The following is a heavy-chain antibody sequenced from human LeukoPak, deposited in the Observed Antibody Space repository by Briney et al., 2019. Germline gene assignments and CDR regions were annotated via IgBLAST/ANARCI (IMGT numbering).Heavy chain of an antibody. CDR1: GGSFSGYY. CDR3: AGERRDGYNYY. J-gene: IGHJ4*02. V-gene: IGHV4-34*01. D-gene: IGHD5-12*01. CDR2: INHSGST. Sequence: SETLSLTCAVYGGSFSGYYCSWIRQPPGKGLEWIGEINHSGSTNYNPSLKSRVTISVDTSKNQFSLKLSSVTAADTAVYYCAGERRDGYNYYWGQGTLVTVSS.